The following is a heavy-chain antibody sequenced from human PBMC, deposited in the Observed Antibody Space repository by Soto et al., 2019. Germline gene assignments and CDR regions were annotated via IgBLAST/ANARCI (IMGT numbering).Heavy chain of an antibody. CDR2: VSGSGNNT. J-gene: IGHJ4*02. Sequence: EVKLLESGGGLVQPGGSLRLSCAASGFIFSNYAMTWVRQAPGKGLECVSSVSGSGNNTYYADSMKGHFTISRDNSKTTLYLQMKGQRPEDTAVYQCARTSSDIYCWGQGTLVTVS. V-gene: IGHV3-23*01. CDR3: ARTSSDIYC. D-gene: IGHD3-9*01. CDR1: GFIFSNYA.